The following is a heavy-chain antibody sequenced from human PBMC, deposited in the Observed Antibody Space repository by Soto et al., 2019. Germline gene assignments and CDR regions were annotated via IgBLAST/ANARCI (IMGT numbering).Heavy chain of an antibody. CDR3: AIYYYDNSGYSVFFDY. Sequence: SETLSLTCTVSGGSISSGDYYWSWIRQPPGKGLEWIGYIYYSGSTYYNPSLKSRVTISVDTSKNQFSLKLSSVTAADTAVYYCAIYYYDNSGYSVFFDYWGQGTPDTVSS. CDR2: IYYSGST. CDR1: GGSISSGDYY. V-gene: IGHV4-30-4*01. D-gene: IGHD3-22*01. J-gene: IGHJ4*02.